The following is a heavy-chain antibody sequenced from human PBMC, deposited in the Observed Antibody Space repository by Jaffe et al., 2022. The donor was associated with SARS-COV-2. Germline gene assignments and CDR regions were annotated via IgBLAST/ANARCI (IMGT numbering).Heavy chain of an antibody. CDR3: ARAPYCTGGSCYSRYYFDS. CDR1: AFPVSGDY. D-gene: IGHD2-15*01. J-gene: IGHJ4*02. V-gene: IGHV3-53*01. Sequence: EVQLVESGGGLIQPGGSLRLSCTTSAFPVSGDYMSWVRQAPGKGLEWVSMVYRGTTAYYADSVKGRFTASTDNSQTTIYLQMNNLRVDDTAVYYCARAPYCTGGSCYSRYYFDSWGQGTLVTVSS. CDR2: VYRGTTA.